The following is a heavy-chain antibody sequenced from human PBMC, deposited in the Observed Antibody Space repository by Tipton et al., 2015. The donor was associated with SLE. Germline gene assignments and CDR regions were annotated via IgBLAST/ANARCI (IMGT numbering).Heavy chain of an antibody. CDR1: GGSFSGHY. D-gene: IGHD1-26*01. Sequence: TLSLTCAVYGGSFSGHYWSWIRQPPGKGPEWIGEIQHSGSTTYNPSLKSRVTISVDTSNNQFSLKLPSVTAADTAVYYCARVRWEELEGYYYYGMDVWGQGTTVTVSS. J-gene: IGHJ6*02. V-gene: IGHV4-34*01. CDR2: IQHSGST. CDR3: ARVRWEELEGYYYYGMDV.